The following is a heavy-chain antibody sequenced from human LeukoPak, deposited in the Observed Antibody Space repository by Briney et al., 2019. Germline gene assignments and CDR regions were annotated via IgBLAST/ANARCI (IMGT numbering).Heavy chain of an antibody. Sequence: GGSLRLSCAASGFTFSSYAMSWVRQAPGKGLEWVSVISGSGGSIYYAHSVKGRLSISRDNSKNTLYLQMNSLRAEDTAVYYCAKATMASDVLDIWGQGTMVTVSS. CDR1: GFTFSSYA. D-gene: IGHD4/OR15-4a*01. CDR2: ISGSGGSI. V-gene: IGHV3-23*01. CDR3: AKATMASDVLDI. J-gene: IGHJ3*02.